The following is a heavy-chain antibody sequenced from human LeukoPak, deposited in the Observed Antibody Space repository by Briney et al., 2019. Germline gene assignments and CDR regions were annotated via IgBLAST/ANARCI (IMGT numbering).Heavy chain of an antibody. CDR2: MNPDTGNT. CDR1: GYTFTAYD. D-gene: IGHD3-22*01. Sequence: ASVKVSCKASGYTFTAYDINWVRQGAGQGLEWIRWMNPDTGNTGYAQEFQGRVTMTRDTSKSTAYMDLNSLRSEDTAVYYCARLSDTPAYYYSSGYYHIRYWGQGTLLTVSS. J-gene: IGHJ4*02. CDR3: ARLSDTPAYYYSSGYYHIRY. V-gene: IGHV1-8*01.